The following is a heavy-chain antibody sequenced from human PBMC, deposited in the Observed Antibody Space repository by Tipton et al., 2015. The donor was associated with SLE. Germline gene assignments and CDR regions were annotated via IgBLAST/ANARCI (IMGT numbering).Heavy chain of an antibody. CDR1: GFTYSSYA. CDR2: ITGSGDST. V-gene: IGHV3-23*01. Sequence: AVSGFTYSSYAMSWVRQAPGKGLEWVSAITGSGDSTYYTDSVKGRFAISRDNSKNTLYMQMNSLRAEDTAVYYCAKGRPNYYDSTNYYYVGYFQHWGQGTLVTVSS. D-gene: IGHD3-22*01. CDR3: AKGRPNYYDSTNYYYVGYFQH. J-gene: IGHJ1*01.